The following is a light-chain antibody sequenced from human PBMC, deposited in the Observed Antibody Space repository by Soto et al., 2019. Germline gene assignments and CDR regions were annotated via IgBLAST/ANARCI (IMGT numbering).Light chain of an antibody. CDR1: SSDVGSYNL. Sequence: QSALTQPASGSGSPGQSSTISCTGTSSDVGSYNLVSWYQQHPTKAPKLMIYEVSKRPSGVSNRFSGSKSDNTASLTISGLQAEDEADYYCCSYAGRSTLAVFGGGTPLTVL. V-gene: IGLV2-23*02. J-gene: IGLJ7*01. CDR3: CSYAGRSTLAV. CDR2: EVS.